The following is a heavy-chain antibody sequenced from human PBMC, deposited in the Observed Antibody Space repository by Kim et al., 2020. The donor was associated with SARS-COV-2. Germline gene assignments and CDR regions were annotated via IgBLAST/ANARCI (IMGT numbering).Heavy chain of an antibody. CDR3: ARGGGYSNGRFDY. CDR2: INSDESNT. Sequence: GGSLRLSCAASGFTLSSYWMHWVRQAPGKGLVWVSRINSDESNTAYADSVQGRFSISRDNAKNTLYLQMNSLRVEDTAVYYCARGGGYSNGRFDYWGQGTLVTVPS. V-gene: IGHV3-74*01. D-gene: IGHD5-18*01. J-gene: IGHJ4*02. CDR1: GFTLSSYW.